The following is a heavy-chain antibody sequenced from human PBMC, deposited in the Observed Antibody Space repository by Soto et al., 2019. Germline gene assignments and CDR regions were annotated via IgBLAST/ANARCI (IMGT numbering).Heavy chain of an antibody. Sequence: PSETLCLTYTVSGDSISGYYWSWIRQPPGKGLEWIGYIYYSGNTNYNPSLKSRVTISVDTSKNQFSLKLSSVTAADTAVYYCARAPKIAVRFDHWVQGTLVHVCS. CDR1: GDSISGYY. V-gene: IGHV4-59*01. J-gene: IGHJ5*02. CDR2: IYYSGNT. D-gene: IGHD6-19*01. CDR3: ARAPKIAVRFDH.